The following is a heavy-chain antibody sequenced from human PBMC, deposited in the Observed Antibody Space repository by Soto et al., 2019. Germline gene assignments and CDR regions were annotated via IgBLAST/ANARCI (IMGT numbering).Heavy chain of an antibody. CDR2: ISYDGSNK. Sequence: GGSLRLSCAASGFTFSSYAMHWVRQAPGKGLEWVAVISYDGSNKYYADSVKGRFTISRDNSKNTLYLQMNSLRAEDTAVYYCARDPQGWETTPPFDYWGQGTLVTVAS. CDR1: GFTFSSYA. CDR3: ARDPQGWETTPPFDY. J-gene: IGHJ4*02. V-gene: IGHV3-30-3*01. D-gene: IGHD1-26*01.